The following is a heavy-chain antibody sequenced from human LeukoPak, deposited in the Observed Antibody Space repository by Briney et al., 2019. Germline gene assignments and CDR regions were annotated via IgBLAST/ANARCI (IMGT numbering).Heavy chain of an antibody. J-gene: IGHJ4*02. V-gene: IGHV3-30*18. CDR1: GFSFSTFG. CDR3: AKDNPVLEY. CDR2: ISKDESNK. Sequence: GGSLRLSCATSGFSFSTFGMHWVRQTPGKGLEWVSHISKDESNKYYADSVKGRFTISRDTSRNTLFLQMNSLRVEDTAIYYCAKDNPVLEYWGQGTLVTVSS.